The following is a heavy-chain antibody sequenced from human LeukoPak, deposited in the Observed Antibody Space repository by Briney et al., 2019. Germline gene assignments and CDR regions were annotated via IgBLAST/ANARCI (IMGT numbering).Heavy chain of an antibody. V-gene: IGHV4-34*01. CDR3: ARVSDSGVGRYFAY. J-gene: IGHJ4*02. CDR1: GGXFSGYY. CDR2: INHRGST. D-gene: IGHD1-26*01. Sequence: SETLSLTCAVYGGXFSGYYCSWIRQPPGKGLEWLGEINHRGSTNYNPSLKSRVTISADSSKNQFSLKLSSVTAADTAVFYCARVSDSGVGRYFAYWGQGTLVTVSS.